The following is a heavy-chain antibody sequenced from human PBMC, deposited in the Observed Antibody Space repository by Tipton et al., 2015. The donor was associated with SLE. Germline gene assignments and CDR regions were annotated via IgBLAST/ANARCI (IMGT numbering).Heavy chain of an antibody. CDR1: GFTVRTSY. CDR2: IYPGVTT. CDR3: AGSTSNHYYYYMDG. Sequence: SLRLSCAASGFTVRTSYMSWVRQAPGKGLEWVSVIYPGVTTYYADSVMGRFTISRHSSKDTLYLQMNSLRVEDTAVYYCAGSTSNHYYYYMDGWGKGTTVTVSS. J-gene: IGHJ6*03. V-gene: IGHV3-53*04. D-gene: IGHD2-2*01.